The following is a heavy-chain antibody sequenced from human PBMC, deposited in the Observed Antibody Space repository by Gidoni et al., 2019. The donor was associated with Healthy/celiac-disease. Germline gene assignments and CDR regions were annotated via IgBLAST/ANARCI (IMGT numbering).Heavy chain of an antibody. CDR2: IKQDGSEK. J-gene: IGHJ4*02. V-gene: IGHV3-7*01. Sequence: EVQLVESGGGLVQPGGSLRLSCAASGFTFSSYWMSWVRQAPGKGLEWVANIKQDGSEKYYVDSVKGRFTISRDNAKNSLYLQMNSLRAEDTAVYYCARDYFQEGFWGSYRNPSYYFDYWGQGTLVTVSS. CDR1: GFTFSSYW. D-gene: IGHD3-16*02. CDR3: ARDYFQEGFWGSYRNPSYYFDY.